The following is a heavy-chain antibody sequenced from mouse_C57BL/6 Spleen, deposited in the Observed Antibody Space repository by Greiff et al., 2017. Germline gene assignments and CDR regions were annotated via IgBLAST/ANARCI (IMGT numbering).Heavy chain of an antibody. CDR2: IDPSDSYT. CDR1: GYTFTSYW. D-gene: IGHD1-1*01. J-gene: IGHJ4*01. V-gene: IGHV1-69*01. CDR3: ATLHYYGSSYLVDY. Sequence: QVQLQQPGAELVMPGASVKLSCKASGYTFTSYWMPWVKQRPGQGLEWIGEIDPSDSYTNYNQKFKGKSTLTVDKSSSTAYMQLSSLTSEDSAVYYCATLHYYGSSYLVDYWGQGTSVTVSS.